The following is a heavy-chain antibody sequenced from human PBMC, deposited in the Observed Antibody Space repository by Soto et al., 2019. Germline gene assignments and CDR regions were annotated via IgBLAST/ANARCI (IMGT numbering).Heavy chain of an antibody. Sequence: QITLKESGPTLVKPTQTLTLTCTFSGFSLSTSGVGVGWIRQPPGTALEWLALINWDDDKRYSPSLKSRLTIEKDTSKNQAVITTTNKDPLSTATYYYTHIAYYYDSSGYDSKAECFEHWGQGTLVTVSS. J-gene: IGHJ1*01. CDR3: THIAYYYDSSGYDSKAECFEH. V-gene: IGHV2-5*02. CDR1: GFSLSTSGVG. CDR2: INWDDDK. D-gene: IGHD3-22*01.